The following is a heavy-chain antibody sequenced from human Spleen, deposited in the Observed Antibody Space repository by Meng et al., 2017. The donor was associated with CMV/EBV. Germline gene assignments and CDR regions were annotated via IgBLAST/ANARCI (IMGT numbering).Heavy chain of an antibody. D-gene: IGHD3-16*02. CDR1: GFPFSDYY. V-gene: IGHV3-11*01. CDR3: ARDRSLYFFDY. Sequence: SCEVSGFPFSDYYISWIRQGPGKGLEWMSTIRSGGGNIDYADSVKGRFTIFRDNAKNSVYLQMNTLRAEDTAVYYCARDRSLYFFDYWGQGTLVTVSS. CDR2: IRSGGGNI. J-gene: IGHJ4*02.